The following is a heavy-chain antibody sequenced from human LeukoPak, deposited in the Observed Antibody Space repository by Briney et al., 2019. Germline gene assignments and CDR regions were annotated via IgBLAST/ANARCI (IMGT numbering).Heavy chain of an antibody. CDR1: GFTFDDYA. CDR2: ISWISGSI. J-gene: IGHJ4*02. CDR3: AKEVIVGNFDY. D-gene: IGHD3-22*01. V-gene: IGHV3-9*01. Sequence: GGSLRLSCAASGFTFDDYAMHWVRQAPGKGLEWVSGISWISGSIGYADSVKGRFTISRDNAKNSLYLQMNSLRAEDTALYYCAKEVIVGNFDYWGQGTLVTVSS.